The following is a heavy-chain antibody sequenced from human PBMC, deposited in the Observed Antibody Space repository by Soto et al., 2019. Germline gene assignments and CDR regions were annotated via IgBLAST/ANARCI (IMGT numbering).Heavy chain of an antibody. CDR3: ARGLNYYDSSGYWIYFDY. V-gene: IGHV4-30-4*01. Sequence: SETLSLTFTVAGVSISSGDYYWGWIRQPPGKGLEWIGYIYYSGSTYYNPSLKSRVTISVDTSKNQFSLKLSSVTAADTAVYYCARGLNYYDSSGYWIYFDYWGQGTLVTVS. CDR2: IYYSGST. J-gene: IGHJ4*02. CDR1: GVSISSGDYY. D-gene: IGHD3-22*01.